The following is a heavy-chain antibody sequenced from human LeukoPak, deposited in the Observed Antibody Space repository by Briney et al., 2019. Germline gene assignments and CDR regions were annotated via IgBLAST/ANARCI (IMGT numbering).Heavy chain of an antibody. D-gene: IGHD3-22*01. Sequence: PGRSLRLSCAASGFTFDDYAMHWVRHAPGKGLEWVSGISWNSGSIGYADSVKGRFTISRDNAKNSLYLQMNSLRAEDTALYYCAKAFNYYDSSGYYDYWGQGTLVTVSS. CDR1: GFTFDDYA. CDR2: ISWNSGSI. J-gene: IGHJ4*02. CDR3: AKAFNYYDSSGYYDY. V-gene: IGHV3-9*01.